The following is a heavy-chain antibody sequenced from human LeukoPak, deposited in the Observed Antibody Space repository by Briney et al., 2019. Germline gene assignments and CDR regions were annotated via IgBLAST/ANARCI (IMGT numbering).Heavy chain of an antibody. CDR3: ARVSVGGSYSGY. D-gene: IGHD1-26*01. J-gene: IGHJ4*01. CDR2: ISAYNGNT. Sequence: ASVKVSCKASGYSFTSYGISWVRQAPGQGLEWMGWISAYNGNTNYAQKLQGRVTMTTDTSTSTAYMELRSLRPDDTAVYYCARVSVGGSYSGYWGHGTRVTVSS. CDR1: GYSFTSYG. V-gene: IGHV1-18*01.